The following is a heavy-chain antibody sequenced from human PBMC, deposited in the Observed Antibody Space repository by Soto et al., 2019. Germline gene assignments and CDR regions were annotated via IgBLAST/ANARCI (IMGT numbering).Heavy chain of an antibody. Sequence: PSETLSLTCTVSGGSISSYYWSWIRQPAGKGLEWIGRIYTSGSTNYNPSLKSRVTMSVDTSKNQFSLKLSSVTAADTAVYYCARGSLGYCSITSCPGWFDPWGQGTLVTVS. V-gene: IGHV4-4*07. CDR3: ARGSLGYCSITSCPGWFDP. J-gene: IGHJ5*02. CDR1: GGSISSYY. D-gene: IGHD2-2*01. CDR2: IYTSGST.